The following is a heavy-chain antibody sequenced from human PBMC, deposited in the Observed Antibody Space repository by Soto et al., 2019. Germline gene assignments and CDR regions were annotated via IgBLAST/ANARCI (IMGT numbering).Heavy chain of an antibody. J-gene: IGHJ4*02. CDR3: ARLNTHNWNEVDY. V-gene: IGHV5-51*01. CDR1: GYSFTSYW. Sequence: GESLKISCKGSGYSFTSYWIGWVRQMPGKGLEWMGITYPGDSDTRYSPSFQGRVTISADKSISTAYLQWSSLKASDTAMYYCARLNTHNWNEVDYWGQGTLVTVSS. D-gene: IGHD1-20*01. CDR2: TYPGDSDT.